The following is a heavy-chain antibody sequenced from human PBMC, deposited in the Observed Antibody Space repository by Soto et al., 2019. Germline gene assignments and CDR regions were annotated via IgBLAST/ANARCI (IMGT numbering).Heavy chain of an antibody. CDR1: GGSLSGSAYS. CDR2: IYQSGST. V-gene: IGHV4-30-2*01. J-gene: IGHJ3*02. Sequence: PSDTLSLTCAVSGGSLSGSAYSWRWIRQPPGKGLEWIGFIYQSGSTYYNPSLKSRVTMSLDRPKNQFSLKLSSVTAADTAVYYCARELLFYDSDGFSWDDAFDIWGQGTMVTV. CDR3: ARELLFYDSDGFSWDDAFDI. D-gene: IGHD3-22*01.